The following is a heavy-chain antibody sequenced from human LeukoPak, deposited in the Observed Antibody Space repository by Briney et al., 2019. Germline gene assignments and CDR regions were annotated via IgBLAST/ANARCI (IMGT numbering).Heavy chain of an antibody. CDR3: AHSPNRNYDWSVAFDI. CDR2: IYWDDDK. Sequence: SGPTLVKPTQTLTLTCTFSGFSLSTSGVGVGWIRQPPGKALEWLALIYWDDDKRYSPSLKSRLTITKDTSKNQVVLTMTNMDPVDTATYYCAHSPNRNYDWSVAFDIWGQGTMVTVSS. CDR1: GFSLSTSGVG. D-gene: IGHD1-7*01. V-gene: IGHV2-5*02. J-gene: IGHJ3*02.